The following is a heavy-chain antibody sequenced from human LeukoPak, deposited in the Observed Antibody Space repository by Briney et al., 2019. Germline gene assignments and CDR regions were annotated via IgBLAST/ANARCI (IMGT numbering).Heavy chain of an antibody. CDR2: IYYSGST. CDR1: GGSISSGGYY. CDR3: ARRTLPWFGELSDWFDP. Sequence: SQTLSLTCTVSGGSISSGGYYWSWIRQHPGKGLEWIGYIYYSGSTYYNPSLKSRVTISVDTSKNQFSLKLSSVTAADTAVYYCARRTLPWFGELSDWFDPWGQGTLVNVSS. J-gene: IGHJ5*02. V-gene: IGHV4-31*03. D-gene: IGHD3-10*01.